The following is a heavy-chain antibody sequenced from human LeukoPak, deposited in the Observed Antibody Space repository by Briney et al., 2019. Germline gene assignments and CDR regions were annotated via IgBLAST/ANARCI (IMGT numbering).Heavy chain of an antibody. CDR3: ARDTAAGTKFGDAFDI. J-gene: IGHJ3*02. V-gene: IGHV3-7*01. CDR1: GFTFSSYW. CDR2: IKQDGSEK. D-gene: IGHD6-13*01. Sequence: GGSLRLSCAASGFTFSSYWMSWVRQAPGKGLEWVANIKQDGSEKYYVDSVKGRFTISRDNAKNSLCLQMNSLRAEDTAVYYCARDTAAGTKFGDAFDIRGQGTMVTVSS.